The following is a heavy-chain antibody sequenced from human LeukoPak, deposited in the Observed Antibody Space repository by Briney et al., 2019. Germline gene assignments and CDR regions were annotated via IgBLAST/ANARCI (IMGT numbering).Heavy chain of an antibody. D-gene: IGHD5-18*01. Sequence: ASVKVSCKTSGYTFTSYGISWVRQAPGQGLEWMGWISANSGDTNYAQKLQGRVTVTTEPSTSTVYMELRSLRSEDTAVYYCARENSYGEGYYYYYMDVWGKGTTVTVSS. J-gene: IGHJ6*03. V-gene: IGHV1-18*01. CDR1: GYTFTSYG. CDR2: ISANSGDT. CDR3: ARENSYGEGYYYYYMDV.